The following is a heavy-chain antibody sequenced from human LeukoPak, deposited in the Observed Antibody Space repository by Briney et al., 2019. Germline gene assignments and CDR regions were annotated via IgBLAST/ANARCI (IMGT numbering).Heavy chain of an antibody. CDR2: INWNGGST. CDR3: ARAPLYNWNYGGFGDY. J-gene: IGHJ4*02. V-gene: IGHV3-20*04. D-gene: IGHD1-7*01. Sequence: PVGSLRLSCAAAGFTFDDYGMSWVRQAPGKGLEWVPGINWNGGSTGYADSVKGRYTISRDNAKNSLYLQMNSLRAEDTALYYCARAPLYNWNYGGFGDYWGQGTLVTVSS. CDR1: GFTFDDYG.